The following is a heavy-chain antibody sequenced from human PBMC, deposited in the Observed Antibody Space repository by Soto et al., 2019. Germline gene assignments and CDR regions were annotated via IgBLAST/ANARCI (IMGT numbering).Heavy chain of an antibody. CDR3: ARVGYYDSSGYYYVGNFQH. CDR2: ISYDGSNK. Sequence: QVQLVESGGGVVQPGRSLRLSCAASGFTFSSYAMHWVRQAPGKGLEWVAVISYDGSNKYYADSVKGRFTISRDNSKNTLYLQMNSLRAEDTAVYYCARVGYYDSSGYYYVGNFQHWGQGTLVTVSS. CDR1: GFTFSSYA. J-gene: IGHJ1*01. D-gene: IGHD3-22*01. V-gene: IGHV3-30-3*01.